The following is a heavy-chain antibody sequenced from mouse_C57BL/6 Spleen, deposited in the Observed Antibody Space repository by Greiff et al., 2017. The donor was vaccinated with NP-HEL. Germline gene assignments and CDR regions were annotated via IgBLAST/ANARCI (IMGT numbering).Heavy chain of an antibody. CDR2: IYPSDSET. Sequence: QVQLQQPGAELVRPGSSVKLSCKASGYTFTSYWMDWVKQRPGQGLEWIGNIYPSDSETHYNQKFKDKATLTVDKSSSTAYMQLSSLTSVDSAVYCYEREEGWFAYWGQGTLVTVAA. CDR1: GYTFTSYW. V-gene: IGHV1-61*01. CDR3: EREEGWFAY. J-gene: IGHJ3*01.